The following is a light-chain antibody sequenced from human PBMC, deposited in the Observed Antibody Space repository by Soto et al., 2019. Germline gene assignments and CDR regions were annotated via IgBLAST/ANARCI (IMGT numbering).Light chain of an antibody. J-gene: IGKJ1*01. CDR2: KAS. CDR1: QSISSY. V-gene: IGKV1-5*03. Sequence: DIQMTQSPSTLSASVGDRVTITCRASQSISSYLAWYQQKPGKAPKLLISKASRLESGVPSRFSGSGSGTEFTLPLTSLQPDDFATYLCQLYNTYPTWTFGQGPKVDIK. CDR3: QLYNTYPTWT.